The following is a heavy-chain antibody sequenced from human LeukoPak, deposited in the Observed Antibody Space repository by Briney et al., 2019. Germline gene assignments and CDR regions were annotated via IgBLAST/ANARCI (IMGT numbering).Heavy chain of an antibody. Sequence: ASVKVSCKASVYTFTRYYMHWVRQAPGQGLEWMGIINPSGGSTSYAQKLQGRVTMTRGTSTSTVYMELSSLRSEDTAVYYCARDGGGLMTTVLSDAFDIWGQGTMVTVSS. V-gene: IGHV1-46*04. CDR3: ARDGGGLMTTVLSDAFDI. J-gene: IGHJ3*02. D-gene: IGHD4-23*01. CDR1: VYTFTRYY. CDR2: INPSGGST.